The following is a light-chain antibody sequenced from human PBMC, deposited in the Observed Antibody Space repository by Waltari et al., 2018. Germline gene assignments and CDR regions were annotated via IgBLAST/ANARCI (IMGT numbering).Light chain of an antibody. V-gene: IGLV1-44*01. CDR1: APNRGNKL. CDR2: RSD. Sequence: QSVLTQPPSASGTPGQRVTLPCSGSAPNRGNKLVNWYQQLPGKAPKLLIYRSDQRPSGVPDRFSGSKSGTSASLAISGLQSEDEADYYCAAWDDSLNGHWVFGGGTKVTVL. CDR3: AAWDDSLNGHWV. J-gene: IGLJ3*02.